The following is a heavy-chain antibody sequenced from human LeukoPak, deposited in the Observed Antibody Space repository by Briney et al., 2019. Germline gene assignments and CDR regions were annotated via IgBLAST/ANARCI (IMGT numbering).Heavy chain of an antibody. D-gene: IGHD3-9*01. CDR3: ARELRYFDWFYDAFDI. V-gene: IGHV3-7*01. CDR1: GITFSSYW. Sequence: GGSLRLSCAASGITFSSYWMSWVRQAPGKGLEWVANIKEDGSEKNYVDSVKGRFTISRDNAKTSLYLQMNSLSAEDTAVYYCARELRYFDWFYDAFDIWGQGTMVTVSS. CDR2: IKEDGSEK. J-gene: IGHJ3*02.